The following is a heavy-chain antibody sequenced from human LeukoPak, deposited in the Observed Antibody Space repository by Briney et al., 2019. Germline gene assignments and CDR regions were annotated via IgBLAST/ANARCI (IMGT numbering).Heavy chain of an antibody. CDR1: GYSISSGYY. CDR2: IYYSGST. CDR3: ARLARDGSSWVDY. J-gene: IGHJ4*02. V-gene: IGHV4-38-2*01. Sequence: PSETLSLTCAVSGYSISSGYYWGWIRQPPGKGLERIGSIYYSGSTYYNPSLKSRVTISVDTSKNQFSLKLSSVTAADTAVYYCARLARDGSSWVDYWGQGTLVTVSS. D-gene: IGHD6-13*01.